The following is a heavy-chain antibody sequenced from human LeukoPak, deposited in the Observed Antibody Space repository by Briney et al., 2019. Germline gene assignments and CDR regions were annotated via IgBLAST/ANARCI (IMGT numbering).Heavy chain of an antibody. CDR1: GFTFSSYS. Sequence: GGSLRLSCAASGFTFSSYSMNWVRQAPGKGLEWVSSISSSSAYIYYADSVKGRFTISRDNAKNSLYLQMNSLRAEDTAVYYCARDRGDYVWGSYRPDAFDIWGQGTMVTVSS. D-gene: IGHD3-16*02. CDR3: ARDRGDYVWGSYRPDAFDI. J-gene: IGHJ3*02. CDR2: ISSSSAYI. V-gene: IGHV3-21*01.